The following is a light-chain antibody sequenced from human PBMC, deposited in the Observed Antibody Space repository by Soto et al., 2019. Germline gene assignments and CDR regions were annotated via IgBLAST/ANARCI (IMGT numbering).Light chain of an antibody. V-gene: IGLV2-8*01. CDR1: SSDVGGYNY. CDR3: SSYAGSKSYV. CDR2: EVS. Sequence: QSVLTQPPSASGSPGQSVTISCTGTSSDVGGYNYVSWYQQHPGKAPKLMIYEVSKRPSGVPDRFPGSKSGNTASLTVSGLQAEDEDDYYCSSYAGSKSYVFGTGTKVTVL. J-gene: IGLJ1*01.